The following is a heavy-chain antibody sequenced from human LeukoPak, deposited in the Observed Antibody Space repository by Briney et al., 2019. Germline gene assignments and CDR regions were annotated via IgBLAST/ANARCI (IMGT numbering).Heavy chain of an antibody. D-gene: IGHD3-16*01. J-gene: IGHJ3*02. Sequence: PSETLSLTCTVSGGSISSGGYYWSWIRQPPGKGLEWIGYIYHSGSTYYNPSLKSRVTISVDTSKNQFSLKLSSVTAADTAVYYCARDWGREAFDTWGQGTMVTVSS. CDR2: IYHSGST. CDR3: ARDWGREAFDT. V-gene: IGHV4-30-2*01. CDR1: GGSISSGGYY.